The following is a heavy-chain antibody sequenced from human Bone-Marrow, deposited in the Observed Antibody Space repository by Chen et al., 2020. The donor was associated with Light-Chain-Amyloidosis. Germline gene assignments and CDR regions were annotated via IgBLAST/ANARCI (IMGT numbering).Heavy chain of an antibody. D-gene: IGHD5-12*01. J-gene: IGHJ4*02. CDR2: IYPDDSDA. V-gene: IGHV5-51*01. Sequence: EVQLEQSGPEVKKPGESLKISCKGSGYTFPNYWIGWVRQMPGKGLEWMGVIYPDDSDAGYSPSFEGHVTISADKSITTAYLQWGSLKASDTAMYYCARRRDGYNFDYWGQGTLVTVSS. CDR1: GYTFPNYW. CDR3: ARRRDGYNFDY.